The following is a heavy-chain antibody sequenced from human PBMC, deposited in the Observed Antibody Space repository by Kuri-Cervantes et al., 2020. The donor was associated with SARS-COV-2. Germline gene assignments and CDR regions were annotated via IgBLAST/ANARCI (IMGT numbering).Heavy chain of an antibody. CDR1: GFTLSSYG. CDR3: ARSSGQIFYYYGMDV. Sequence: GESLKISCAASGFTLSSYGVHWVRQAPGKGLEWVAVIWYDGSNKYYADSVKGRFTISRDNSKNTLYLQMNSLRAEDTAVYYCARSSGQIFYYYGMDVWGQGTTVTVSS. V-gene: IGHV3-33*08. D-gene: IGHD2-15*01. J-gene: IGHJ6*02. CDR2: IWYDGSNK.